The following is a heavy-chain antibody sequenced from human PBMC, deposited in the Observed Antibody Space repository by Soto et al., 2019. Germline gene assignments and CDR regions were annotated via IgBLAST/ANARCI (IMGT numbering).Heavy chain of an antibody. CDR3: ARDSLNNFYSSSWYWY. CDR2: ISAYNGNT. Sequence: ASVKVSCKASGYTFTSYGISWVRQAPGQGLEWMGWISAYNGNTNYAQKLQGRVTMTTDTSTSTAYMELRSLRSDDTAVYYCARDSLNNFYSSSWYWYWGQGTLVTVSS. CDR1: GYTFTSYG. J-gene: IGHJ4*02. V-gene: IGHV1-18*01. D-gene: IGHD6-13*01.